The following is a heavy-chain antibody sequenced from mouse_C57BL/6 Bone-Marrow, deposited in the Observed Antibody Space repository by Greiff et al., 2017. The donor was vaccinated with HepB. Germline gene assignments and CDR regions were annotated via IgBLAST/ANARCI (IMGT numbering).Heavy chain of an antibody. CDR2: IWGVGST. CDR3: AIIYYDYDGYYAMDY. CDR1: GFSLTSYG. Sequence: VQRVESGPGLVAPSQSRSITCTVSGFSLTSYGVDWVRQSPGKGLEWLGVIWGVGSTNYNSALKSRLSICKDNSKSQVFLKMNSLQTDDTAMYYCAIIYYDYDGYYAMDYWGQGTSVTVSS. V-gene: IGHV2-6*01. D-gene: IGHD2-4*01. J-gene: IGHJ4*01.